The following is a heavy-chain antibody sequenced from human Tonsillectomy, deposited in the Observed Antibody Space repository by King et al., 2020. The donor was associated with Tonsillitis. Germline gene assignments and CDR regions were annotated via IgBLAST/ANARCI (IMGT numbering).Heavy chain of an antibody. CDR2: ISSSGSII. J-gene: IGHJ6*02. Sequence: QLVQSGGGLVKPGGSLRLSCAASGFTFSDYYMSWIRQAPGKGLEWVAYISSSGSIIDYADSVKGRFTISRDNANNSLYLQMNSLRAEDTAVYYCGRAVPLYYYGMDVWGQGTTVTVSS. CDR3: GRAVPLYYYGMDV. CDR1: GFTFSDYY. V-gene: IGHV3-11*01.